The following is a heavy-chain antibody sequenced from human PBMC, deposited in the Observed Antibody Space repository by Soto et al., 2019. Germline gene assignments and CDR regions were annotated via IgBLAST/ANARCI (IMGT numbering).Heavy chain of an antibody. CDR1: GFSLSTSRAG. CDR3: AHIMITWGGVSALDAFDM. D-gene: IGHD3-16*01. J-gene: IGHJ3*02. V-gene: IGHV2-5*02. Sequence: GSGPTLVNPTQTLTLTCSFSGFSLSTSRAGVAWIRQPPGKALEWLAIIYWDDDRRYSPSLKTRLAITKDTSKNQVVLTMTNLDPGDTATYYCAHIMITWGGVSALDAFDMWGQGTMVTVS. CDR2: IYWDDDR.